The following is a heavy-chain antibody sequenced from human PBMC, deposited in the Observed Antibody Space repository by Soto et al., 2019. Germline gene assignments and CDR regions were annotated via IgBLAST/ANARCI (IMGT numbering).Heavy chain of an antibody. V-gene: IGHV3-7*05. Sequence: EVQLVESGGGLVQPGGSLRLSCAASGFTFSTYWMTWVRQAPGKGLEWVANIKGDGSDKYYVDSVKGRFTISRDNAKNSLYQQMNSLRAEDTAVYYCAREVSRLLLPWGQGALVTVSS. D-gene: IGHD3-3*01. CDR3: AREVSRLLLP. J-gene: IGHJ5*02. CDR2: IKGDGSDK. CDR1: GFTFSTYW.